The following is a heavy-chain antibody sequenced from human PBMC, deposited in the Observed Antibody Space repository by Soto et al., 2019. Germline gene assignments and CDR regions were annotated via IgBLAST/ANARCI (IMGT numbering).Heavy chain of an antibody. V-gene: IGHV3-21*01. CDR3: SRGYDYDSRDYYYDAFNS. Sequence: PGGSVRLSCAASGFTFGGYSMNWVRQAPGKGLEWISSISSSSGSIYYTDSVKGRFTISRDNAKNSLYLQMNSLRAEDAAVYYCSRGYDYDSRDYYYDAFNSWGQGKKVTVSS. J-gene: IGHJ3*02. CDR1: GFTFGGYS. D-gene: IGHD3-22*01. CDR2: ISSSSGSI.